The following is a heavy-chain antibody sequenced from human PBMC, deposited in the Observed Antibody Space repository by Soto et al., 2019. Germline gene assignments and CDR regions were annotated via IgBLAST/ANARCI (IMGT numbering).Heavy chain of an antibody. D-gene: IGHD3-10*01. Sequence: PSERMSLTSTVSGGSISIGDYYWSWIRQPPGKGLEWIGYIYYSGSTYYNPSLKSRVTISVDTSKNQFTLKLSSVTAADTAVYYCARDSGYYGSGSYYKSGGMDVWGQGTTVTVSS. CDR2: IYYSGST. CDR1: GGSISIGDYY. CDR3: ARDSGYYGSGSYYKSGGMDV. V-gene: IGHV4-30-4*01. J-gene: IGHJ6*02.